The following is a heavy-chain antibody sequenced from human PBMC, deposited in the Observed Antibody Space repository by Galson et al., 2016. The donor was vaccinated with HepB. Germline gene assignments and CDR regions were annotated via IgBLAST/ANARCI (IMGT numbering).Heavy chain of an antibody. V-gene: IGHV3-30*18. CDR2: ISFDGENT. D-gene: IGHD1-1*01. Sequence: SLRLSCAASGFTFSSYGMHWVRQAPGKGLEWLSVISFDGENTYYGDSVKGRFTISRDNSKNTVSLQMNSLKTEDTALYYCAKGGGWDDVGFEYWGQGNLVTVSS. CDR3: AKGGGWDDVGFEY. CDR1: GFTFSSYG. J-gene: IGHJ4*02.